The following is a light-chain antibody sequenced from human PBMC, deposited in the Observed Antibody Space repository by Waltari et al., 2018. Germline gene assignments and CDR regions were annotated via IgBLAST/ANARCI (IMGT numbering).Light chain of an antibody. CDR1: SSNIEINY. CDR3: AVWDDSLSGRV. J-gene: IGLJ3*02. Sequence: QSVLTQSPSASGTPGQRVTISCSGSSSNIEINYVYWYQQFPGTAPQRLIYGDHQRPAVVPCRFPGSKSGTSASLAISGLRSDDEAEYYCAVWDDSLSGRVFGGGTRLTVL. V-gene: IGLV1-47*01. CDR2: GDH.